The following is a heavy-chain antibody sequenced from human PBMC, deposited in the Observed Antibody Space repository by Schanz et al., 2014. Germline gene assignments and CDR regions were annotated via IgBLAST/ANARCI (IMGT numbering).Heavy chain of an antibody. D-gene: IGHD5-18*01. V-gene: IGHV3-66*01. CDR2: IYTDGST. CDR1: GFTFSTYA. Sequence: EVQLVESGGVVVQPGGSLRLSCSASGFTFSTYAMSWVRQAPGKGLEWVSIIYTDGSTYYADSVRDRFTISRDNSKNMLYLQINNLRAEDTAVYYCARGTDTAMEHRPFDYWGQGTLVTVSS. J-gene: IGHJ4*02. CDR3: ARGTDTAMEHRPFDY.